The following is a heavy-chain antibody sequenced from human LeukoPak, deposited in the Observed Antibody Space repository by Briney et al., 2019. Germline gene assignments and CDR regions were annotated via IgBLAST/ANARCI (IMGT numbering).Heavy chain of an antibody. Sequence: SETLSLTCTVSGGSISSSSYYWGWIRQPPGKGLEWIGSIYYSGSTYYNPSLKSRVTISVDTSKNQFSLKLSSVTAADTAVYYCARQDDILTGPAPRWGQGTLVTVSS. D-gene: IGHD3-9*01. V-gene: IGHV4-39*01. J-gene: IGHJ4*02. CDR3: ARQDDILTGPAPR. CDR2: IYYSGST. CDR1: GGSISSSSYY.